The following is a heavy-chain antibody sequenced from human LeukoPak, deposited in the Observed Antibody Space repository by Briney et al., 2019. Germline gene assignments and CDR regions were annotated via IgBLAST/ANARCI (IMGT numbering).Heavy chain of an antibody. J-gene: IGHJ4*02. V-gene: IGHV4-39*01. Sequence: SETLSLTCTVSGGSISSSSYYWGWIRQPPGKGLEWIGSIYYSGSTYYNPPLKSRVTISVDTSKNQFSLKLSSVTAADTAVYYCARLILLWFGEFYYNLIDYWGQGTLVTVSS. D-gene: IGHD3-10*01. CDR2: IYYSGST. CDR3: ARLILLWFGEFYYNLIDY. CDR1: GGSISSSSYY.